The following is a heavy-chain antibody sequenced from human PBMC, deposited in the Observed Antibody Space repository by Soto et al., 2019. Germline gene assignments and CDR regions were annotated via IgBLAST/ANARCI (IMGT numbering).Heavy chain of an antibody. CDR1: GFTFTSYS. D-gene: IGHD2-21*01. V-gene: IGHV3-48*01. J-gene: IGHJ3*02. CDR2: IRGTT. CDR3: ARDDSFAFDI. Sequence: EVQLVESGGGLVQPGGSLRLSCAASGFTFTSYSMNWVRQAPGKGLEWVSYIRGTTHYADYVKGRFTISRDNARSSLYLQMNSLRADDTAVYYCARDDSFAFDIWGQGTMVTVSS.